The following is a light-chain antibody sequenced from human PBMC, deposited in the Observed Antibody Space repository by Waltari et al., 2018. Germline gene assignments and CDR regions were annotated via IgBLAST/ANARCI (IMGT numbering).Light chain of an antibody. V-gene: IGKV4-1*01. CDR3: HQYYITPQT. CDR1: QSVLSSSNNKNY. J-gene: IGKJ1*01. CDR2: WAS. Sequence: DIVMTQPPDSLPVSLGESATIHCQSSQSVLSSSNNKNYLAWYQHKPGQPPKALIYWASTRESGVPDRFSGSGSGTDFTLTISSLQAEDVAVYYCHQYYITPQTFGQGTKVEIK.